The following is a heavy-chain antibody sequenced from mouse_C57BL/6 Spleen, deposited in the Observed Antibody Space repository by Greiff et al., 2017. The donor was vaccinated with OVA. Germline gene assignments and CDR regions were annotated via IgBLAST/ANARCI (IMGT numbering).Heavy chain of an antibody. CDR1: GYAFSSSW. V-gene: IGHV1-82*01. CDR3: ARGRTSYYFDY. J-gene: IGHJ2*01. CDR2: IYPGDGDT. Sequence: QVQLKESGPELVKPGASVKISCKASGYAFSSSWMNWVKQRPGKGLEWIGRIYPGDGDTNYNGKFKGKATLTADKSSSTAYMQLSSLTSEDSAVYFCARGRTSYYFDYWGQGTTLTVSS.